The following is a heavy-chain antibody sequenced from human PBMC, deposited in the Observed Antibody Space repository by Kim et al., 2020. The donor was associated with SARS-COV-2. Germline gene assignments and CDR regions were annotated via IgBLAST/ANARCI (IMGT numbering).Heavy chain of an antibody. J-gene: IGHJ6*02. Sequence: GGSLRLSCAASGFTFSSYSMNWVRQAPGKGLEWVSSISSSSYIYYADSVKGRFTISRDNAKNSLYLQMNSLRAEDTAVYYCARDARFLEWSLSYYYYYGMDVWGQGTTVTVSS. D-gene: IGHD3-3*01. CDR1: GFTFSSYS. CDR2: ISSSSYI. CDR3: ARDARFLEWSLSYYYYYGMDV. V-gene: IGHV3-21*01.